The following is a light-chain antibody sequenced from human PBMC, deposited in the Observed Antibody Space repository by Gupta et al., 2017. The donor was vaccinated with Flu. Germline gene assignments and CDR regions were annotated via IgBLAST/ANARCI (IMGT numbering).Light chain of an antibody. CDR1: QSVTNNF. J-gene: IGKJ2*01. Sequence: ELVLTQSQGTPSLSPGERAPIYCRASQSVTNNFLAWHQQKPGQPPRLLIYHASSRATGVTDRFSGSGSGTNFTLTISRREPEDFAVYSCQHEFSSPVTVGRGTKMEIK. CDR3: QHEFSSPVT. V-gene: IGKV3-20*01. CDR2: HAS.